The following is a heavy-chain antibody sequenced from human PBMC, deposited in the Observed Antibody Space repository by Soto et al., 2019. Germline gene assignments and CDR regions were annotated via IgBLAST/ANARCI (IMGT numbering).Heavy chain of an antibody. CDR3: ARGGRYSYGSFDY. CDR2: INHSGST. CDR1: GGSFSGYY. Sequence: QVQLQQWGAGLLKPSETLSLTCAVYGGSFSGYYWSWIRQPPGKGLEWIGEINHSGSTNYNPSLKGRGHQLVRPSKNQFPLKLSSVTAADTAVYYCARGGRYSYGSFDYWGQGTLVTVSS. V-gene: IGHV4-34*01. D-gene: IGHD5-18*01. J-gene: IGHJ4*02.